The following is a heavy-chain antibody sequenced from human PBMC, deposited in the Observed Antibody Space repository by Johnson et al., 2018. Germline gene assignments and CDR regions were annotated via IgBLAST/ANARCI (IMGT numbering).Heavy chain of an antibody. J-gene: IGHJ6*03. CDR3: ARDAAAPGNYYYYMDV. CDR2: IYTSGST. CDR1: GGSISSGSYY. D-gene: IGHD6-13*01. V-gene: IGHV4-61*02. Sequence: QVQLQESGPGLVKXSQTXSLXCTVSGGSISSGSYYWSWIRQPAGKGLEWIGRIYTSGSTNYNPSLQSRVTISVDTSKNQFSLKLSSVTAADTAVYYCARDAAAPGNYYYYMDVWGKGTTVTVSS.